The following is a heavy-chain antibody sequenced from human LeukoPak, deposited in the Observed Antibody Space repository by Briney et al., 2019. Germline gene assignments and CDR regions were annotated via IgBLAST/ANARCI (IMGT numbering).Heavy chain of an antibody. CDR2: IKQDGSEK. J-gene: IGHJ6*02. CDR3: ARVVAAGTVAGLNYYYGMDV. Sequence: GGSLRLSCAASGFTFSSYWMSWVRQAPGKGLEWVANIKQDGSEKYYVDSVKGRFTISRDNAKNSLYLQMNSLRAEDTAVYYCARVVAAGTVAGLNYYYGMDVWGQGTTVTVSS. CDR1: GFTFSSYW. V-gene: IGHV3-7*01. D-gene: IGHD6-13*01.